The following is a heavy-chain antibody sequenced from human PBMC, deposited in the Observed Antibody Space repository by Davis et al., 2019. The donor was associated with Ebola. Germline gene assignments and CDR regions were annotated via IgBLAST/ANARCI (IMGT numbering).Heavy chain of an antibody. V-gene: IGHV4-34*01. CDR2: ISHHNGYT. CDR3: ARTTKTNIEASGLGYNSFDS. D-gene: IGHD2/OR15-2a*01. CDR1: GGSFSDYF. J-gene: IGHJ5*01. Sequence: MPSETLSLTCAVYGGSFSDYFWSWIRQPPEKGLEWIGEISHHNGYTNYNPSLRSRVAISVDSSKNQFSLEINSVTAADTATYYCARTTKTNIEASGLGYNSFDSWGQGVLVSVSS.